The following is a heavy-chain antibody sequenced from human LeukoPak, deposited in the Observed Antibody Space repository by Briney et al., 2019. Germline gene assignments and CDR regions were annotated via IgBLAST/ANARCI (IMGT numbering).Heavy chain of an antibody. CDR1: GGSFGGYY. Sequence: SETLSLTCAVYGGSFGGYYWSWIRQPPGKGLEWIGEINHSGSTNYNPSLKSRVTISVDTSKNQFSLKLSSVTAADTAVYYCAQDYYVSSGYISYWGQGTLVTVSS. D-gene: IGHD3-22*01. J-gene: IGHJ4*02. CDR3: AQDYYVSSGYISY. CDR2: INHSGST. V-gene: IGHV4-34*01.